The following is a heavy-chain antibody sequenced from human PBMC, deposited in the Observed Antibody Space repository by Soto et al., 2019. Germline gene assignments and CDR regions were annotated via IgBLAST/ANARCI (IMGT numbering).Heavy chain of an antibody. V-gene: IGHV3-7*01. Sequence: GSLRLSCAASGFTFSSFWMTWVRQAPGKGLEWVANIKQDGSETYYVDSVKGRFTISRDNAKNSVYPQMNSLRAEDTAVYYCAREVGATYWGQGTLVTVSS. CDR1: GFTFSSFW. D-gene: IGHD1-26*01. J-gene: IGHJ4*02. CDR2: IKQDGSET. CDR3: AREVGATY.